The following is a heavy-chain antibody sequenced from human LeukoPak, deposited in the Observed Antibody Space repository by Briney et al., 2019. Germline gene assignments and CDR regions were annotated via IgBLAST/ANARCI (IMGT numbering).Heavy chain of an antibody. CDR1: GFTFSSYW. CDR2: ISGSGGST. V-gene: IGHV3-74*01. J-gene: IGHJ6*04. Sequence: GGSLRLSCAASGFTFSSYWMHWVRQAPGKGLVWVSAISGSGGSTYYADSVKGRFTISRDNAKNSLYLQMNSLRAEDTAVYYCAELGITMIGGVWGKGTTVTISS. D-gene: IGHD3-10*02. CDR3: AELGITMIGGV.